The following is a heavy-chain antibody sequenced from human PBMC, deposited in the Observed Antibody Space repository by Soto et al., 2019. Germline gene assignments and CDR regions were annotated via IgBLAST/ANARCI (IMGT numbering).Heavy chain of an antibody. J-gene: IGHJ4*02. D-gene: IGHD3-22*01. V-gene: IGHV3-30*18. CDR2: ISYDGSNK. CDR3: AKDGSEPSEMIVVGSCFDY. Sequence: HPGGSLRLSCAASGFTFSSYGMHWVRQAPGKGLEWVAVISYDGSNKYYADSVKGRFTISRDNSKNTLYLQMNSLRAEDTAVYYCAKDGSEPSEMIVVGSCFDYWGQGTLVTVSS. CDR1: GFTFSSYG.